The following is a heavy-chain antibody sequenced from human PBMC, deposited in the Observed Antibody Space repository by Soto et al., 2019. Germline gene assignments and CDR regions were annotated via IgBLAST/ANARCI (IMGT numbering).Heavy chain of an antibody. CDR1: GYAFTTYG. V-gene: IGHV1-18*01. Sequence: QVHLVQSGAEVKKPGASVKVSCKGSGYAFTTYGITWVRQAPGQGLEWMGWISAHNGNTNYAQKLQGRVTVTRDTSTGTAYMELRSLRSDDTAVYYCARGRYGDYWGQGALVTVSS. CDR2: ISAHNGNT. CDR3: ARGRYGDY. J-gene: IGHJ4*02. D-gene: IGHD1-1*01.